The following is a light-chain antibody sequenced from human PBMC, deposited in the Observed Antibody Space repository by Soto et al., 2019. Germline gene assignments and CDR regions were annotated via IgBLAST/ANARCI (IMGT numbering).Light chain of an antibody. CDR1: QSVTSNY. J-gene: IGKJ1*01. CDR2: GAS. CDR3: QHYVTSLTR. Sequence: MVLTQSARALSLKPGGGATRSCGASQSVTSNYLAWYQQKPGQAPRLLIFGASIRVTGIPDRFIGSGSGTHFTLTLSRLEPEDFAVYYCQHYVTSLTRFAQGTKVDIK. V-gene: IGKV3-20*01.